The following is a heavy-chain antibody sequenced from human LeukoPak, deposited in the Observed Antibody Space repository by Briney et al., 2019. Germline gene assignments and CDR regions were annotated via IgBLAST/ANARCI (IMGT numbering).Heavy chain of an antibody. J-gene: IGHJ4*02. CDR2: IYYSGST. CDR1: GGSISSYY. D-gene: IGHD4-17*01. Sequence: PSETLSLTCTVPGGSISSYYWSWIRQTPGKGLEWIGYIYYSGSTNYNPSLKSRVTISVDTSKNQFSLKLSSVTAADTAVYYCARAGFGYGDYLDYWGQGTLVTVSS. CDR3: ARAGFGYGDYLDY. V-gene: IGHV4-59*01.